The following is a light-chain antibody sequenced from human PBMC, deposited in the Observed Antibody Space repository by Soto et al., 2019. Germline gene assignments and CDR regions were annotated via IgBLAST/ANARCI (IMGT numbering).Light chain of an antibody. V-gene: IGLV2-23*01. CDR1: SSDVGSHNL. CDR2: EGS. J-gene: IGLJ1*01. Sequence: QSVLTQPASVSGSPGQSITISCAGTSSDVGSHNLFSWYQHHPGKAPKLMIYEGSKRPSGVSNRFSGSKSGNTASLTISGLQAEDEADYFCCSYAGGSTFVFGTETKLTVL. CDR3: CSYAGGSTFV.